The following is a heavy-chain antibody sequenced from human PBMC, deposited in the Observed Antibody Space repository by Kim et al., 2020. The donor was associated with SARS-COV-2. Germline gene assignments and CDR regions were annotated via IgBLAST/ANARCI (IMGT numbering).Heavy chain of an antibody. J-gene: IGHJ5*01. V-gene: IGHV3-73*01. D-gene: IGHD6-25*01. CDR1: GSTFSGSG. CDR2: ITSKANGYAT. Sequence: GGSLRLSCAASGSTFSGSGVHWVRQASGKGLEWVGRITSKANGYATAYAASVRGRFAISRDDLENKAYLQMNSLKIEDTAVYYCSRAGIQQREWFDSWGQGTLVTVSS. CDR3: SRAGIQQREWFDS.